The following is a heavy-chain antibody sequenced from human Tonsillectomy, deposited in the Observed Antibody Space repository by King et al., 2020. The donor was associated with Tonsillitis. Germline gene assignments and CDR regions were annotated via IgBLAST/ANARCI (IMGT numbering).Heavy chain of an antibody. J-gene: IGHJ4*02. V-gene: IGHV3-74*01. D-gene: IGHD2-2*01. CDR3: AALTTTPPVVPAPSGYFDY. CDR1: GFTFSSYG. Sequence: VQLVESGGGLVQPGGSLRLSCAASGFTFSSYGMHCGRQAPGKGLGWVSRIKSDGSSTSYADSVKGRFTISSDNAKNTLYLQMNSLRAADTAVYYCAALTTTPPVVPAPSGYFDYWGQGTLVTVSS. CDR2: IKSDGSST.